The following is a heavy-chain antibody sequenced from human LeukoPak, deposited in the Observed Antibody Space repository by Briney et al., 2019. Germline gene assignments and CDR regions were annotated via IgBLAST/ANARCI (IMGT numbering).Heavy chain of an antibody. CDR3: ARANIVVVPAAIFPSNYYYYYGMDV. CDR1: GYTFTGYY. CDR2: INPSGGST. Sequence: ASVKVSCKASGYTFTGYYMHWVRQAPGQGLEWMGIINPSGGSTSYAQKFQGRVTMTRDTSTSTVYMELSSLRSEDTAVYYCARANIVVVPAAIFPSNYYYYYGMDVWGQGTTVTVSS. V-gene: IGHV1-46*01. J-gene: IGHJ6*02. D-gene: IGHD2-2*02.